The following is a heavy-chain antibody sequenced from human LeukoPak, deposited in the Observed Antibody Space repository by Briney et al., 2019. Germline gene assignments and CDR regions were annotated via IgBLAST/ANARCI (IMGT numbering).Heavy chain of an antibody. D-gene: IGHD1-26*01. CDR2: IWYDGSNK. Sequence: GGSLRLSCAASGFTFSSYGMHWVRQAPGKGLEWVAVIWYDGSNKYYADSVKGRFTISRDNSKNTLYLQMNSLRAEDTAVYYCARGGTYYYHYFDYWGQGTLVTVSS. V-gene: IGHV3-33*01. CDR3: ARGGTYYYHYFDY. CDR1: GFTFSSYG. J-gene: IGHJ4*02.